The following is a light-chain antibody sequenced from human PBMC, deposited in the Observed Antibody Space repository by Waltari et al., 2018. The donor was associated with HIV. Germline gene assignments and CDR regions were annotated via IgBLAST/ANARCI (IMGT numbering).Light chain of an antibody. CDR2: EVS. CDR1: SSDVGGYNY. Sequence: QSALTQPASVSGSPGPSITISCTGTSSDVGGYNYVSWYQQHPGKAPKLMIYEVSNRPSGVSKRFSGSKSGNTASLTISGLQAEDEAEYYCSSYTSSSLVVVGGGTKLTVL. CDR3: SSYTSSSLVV. J-gene: IGLJ2*01. V-gene: IGLV2-14*01.